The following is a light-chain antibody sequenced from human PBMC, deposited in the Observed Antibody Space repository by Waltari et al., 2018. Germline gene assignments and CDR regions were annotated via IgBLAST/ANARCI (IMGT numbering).Light chain of an antibody. CDR1: QDIRDF. CDR2: GAS. J-gene: IGKJ3*01. CDR3: QTYNHAPLT. V-gene: IGKV1-27*01. Sequence: DIRMTQSPSSLSVSVGDRVTITCRASQDIRDFLAWYQQKPGGVPRLLIYGASTLQSGVPSRFSGSGSGTDFTLTIRSLQPDDVATYYCQTYNHAPLTFGPGTKVEVK.